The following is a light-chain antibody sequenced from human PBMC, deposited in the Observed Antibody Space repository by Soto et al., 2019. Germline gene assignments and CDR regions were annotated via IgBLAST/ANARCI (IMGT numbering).Light chain of an antibody. CDR2: EVS. CDR3: WSYAGSSPYV. V-gene: IGLV2-23*02. CDR1: SSDVGRYNL. J-gene: IGLJ1*01. Sequence: HSVLSHPGDVSGSPRQSITTACTGTSSDVGRYNLVSWYQQHPGKAPKVLIYEVSKRPSGVSNRFSGSKSGNTASLTISGLKAEDEADYSCWSYAGSSPYVFGTGTKVTVL.